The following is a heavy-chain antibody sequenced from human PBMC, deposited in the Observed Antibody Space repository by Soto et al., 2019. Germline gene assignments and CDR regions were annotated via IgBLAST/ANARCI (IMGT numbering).Heavy chain of an antibody. Sequence: GGSLRLSCAASGFTFSDSYMSWIRQAPGKGLEWISYITFSGNTVYYADSLKGRFTISRDNAKNSLYLQMNRLRAEDTAVYYCARVSWREKYGMDVWGKGTTVTVSS. CDR2: ITFSGNTV. CDR3: ARVSWREKYGMDV. J-gene: IGHJ6*04. CDR1: GFTFSDSY. V-gene: IGHV3-11*01.